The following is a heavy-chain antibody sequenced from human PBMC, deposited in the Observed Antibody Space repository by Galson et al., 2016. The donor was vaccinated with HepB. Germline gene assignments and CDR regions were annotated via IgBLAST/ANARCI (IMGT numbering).Heavy chain of an antibody. Sequence: SVKVSCKASGGDFNTYAISWVRQAPGQGLEWMGGMIPRFGSTNYAQPFQGRVTFTADEAKTTAYMELSSLRSEDTAVYFCARARVLWFGDPRVWYFDLWGRGALVTVSS. CDR1: GGDFNTYA. CDR2: MIPRFGST. V-gene: IGHV1-69*13. J-gene: IGHJ2*01. D-gene: IGHD3-10*01. CDR3: ARARVLWFGDPRVWYFDL.